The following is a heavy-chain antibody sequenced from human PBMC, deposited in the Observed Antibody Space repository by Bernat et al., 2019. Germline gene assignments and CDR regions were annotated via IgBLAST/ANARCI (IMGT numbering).Heavy chain of an antibody. CDR3: ARNYYYDSSPYSPLDY. J-gene: IGHJ4*02. CDR2: IWYDGSNK. D-gene: IGHD3-22*01. Sequence: QVQLVESGGGVVQPGRSLRLSCAASGFTFSSYGMHWVRQAPGKGLEWVAVIWYDGSNKYYADSVKGRFTISRDNSKNTLYLQMNSLRAEDTAVYYCARNYYYDSSPYSPLDYWGQGTLVTVSS. V-gene: IGHV3-30*19. CDR1: GFTFSSYG.